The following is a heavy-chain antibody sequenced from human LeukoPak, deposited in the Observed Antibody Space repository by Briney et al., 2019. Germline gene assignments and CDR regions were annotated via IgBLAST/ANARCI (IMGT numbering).Heavy chain of an antibody. J-gene: IGHJ4*02. CDR1: GFTVSSNY. D-gene: IGHD3-10*01. CDR3: ARDHIILRGSGSYYIDY. CDR2: IYSGGST. Sequence: GGSLRLSCAASGFTVSSNYMSWVRQAPGKGPEWVSVIYSGGSTYYADSVKGRFTISRDNSKNTLYLQMNSLRAEDTAVYYCARDHIILRGSGSYYIDYWGQGTLVTVSS. V-gene: IGHV3-66*02.